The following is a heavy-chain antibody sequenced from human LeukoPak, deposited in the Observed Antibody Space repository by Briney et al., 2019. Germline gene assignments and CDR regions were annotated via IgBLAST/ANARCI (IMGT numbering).Heavy chain of an antibody. J-gene: IGHJ4*02. V-gene: IGHV3-21*01. CDR3: AREGATTVTLSH. D-gene: IGHD4-17*01. CDR2: ISSSSSYI. Sequence: GGSLRLSCAASGFTFSSYSMHWVRQAPGKGLEWVSSISSSSSYIYYADSVKGRFTISRDNAKNSLYLQMNSLRAEDTAVYYCAREGATTVTLSHRGQGTLVSVSS. CDR1: GFTFSSYS.